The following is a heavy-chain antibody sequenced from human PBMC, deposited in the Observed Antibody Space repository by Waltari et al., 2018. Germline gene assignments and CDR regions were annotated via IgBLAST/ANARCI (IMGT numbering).Heavy chain of an antibody. Sequence: EVQLVESGGGLVQPGRSLRLSCAASAFTFDDYAMHWVRQAPGKGLEWVAGISWNSGSICYADSVKGRFTISRDNAKNSLYLQMNSLRAEDTALYYCAKGRDAFDIWGQGTMVTVSS. J-gene: IGHJ3*02. CDR3: AKGRDAFDI. CDR1: AFTFDDYA. CDR2: ISWNSGSI. V-gene: IGHV3-9*01.